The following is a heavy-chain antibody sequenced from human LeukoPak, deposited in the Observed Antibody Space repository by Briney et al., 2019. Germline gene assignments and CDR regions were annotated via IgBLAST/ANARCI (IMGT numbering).Heavy chain of an antibody. CDR3: AAEGQLPVPAWSY. Sequence: SETLSLTCTVSGYSISSGYYWGWIRQPPGKGLEWIGSIYHSGSTYYNPSLKSRVTISVDTSKNQFSLKLSSVTAADTAVYYCAAEGQLPVPAWSYWGQGTLVTVSS. CDR2: IYHSGST. J-gene: IGHJ4*02. CDR1: GYSISSGYY. D-gene: IGHD2-2*01. V-gene: IGHV4-38-2*02.